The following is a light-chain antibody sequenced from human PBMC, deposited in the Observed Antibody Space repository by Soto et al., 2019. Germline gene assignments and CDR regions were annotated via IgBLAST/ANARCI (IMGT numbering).Light chain of an antibody. CDR1: SSDIGVYNY. J-gene: IGLJ2*01. CDR2: DVS. CDR3: SSYTTTSTVV. V-gene: IGLV2-14*01. Sequence: QSALTQPASVSRSPGQSVTISCTGTSSDIGVYNYVSWYQQHPGKAPKLMIYDVSNRPSGVSNRFSGSKSGNTASLTISGLQAEDEADYYCSSYTTTSTVVFGGGTKLTVL.